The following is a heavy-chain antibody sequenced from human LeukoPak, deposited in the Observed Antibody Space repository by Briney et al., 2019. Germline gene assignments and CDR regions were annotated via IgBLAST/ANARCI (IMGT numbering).Heavy chain of an antibody. Sequence: GGSLRLSCAGSGFSVSNYYMSWVRQAPGKGLEWVSLIRDSGETFYADSVMGRFTISRDNSKNTMYLQMNRLRVEDTAVYYCARDHGGYYYGAFDIWGQGTMVSVSS. J-gene: IGHJ3*02. CDR3: ARDHGGYYYGAFDI. CDR2: IRDSGET. D-gene: IGHD3-22*01. V-gene: IGHV3-53*05. CDR1: GFSVSNYY.